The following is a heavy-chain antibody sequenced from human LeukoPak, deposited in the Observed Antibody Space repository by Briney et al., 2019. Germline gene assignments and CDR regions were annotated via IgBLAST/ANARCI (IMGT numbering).Heavy chain of an antibody. CDR2: ISSTSATI. CDR1: GFTFSTYS. CDR3: ARDANTVPSGDAFDI. J-gene: IGHJ3*02. D-gene: IGHD4-17*01. Sequence: GGSLRLSCAASGFTFSTYSMNWVRQAPGKGLEWLSYISSTSATIWYADSVKGRLTISRDNGKKSLYLQMNSLRAEDTAVYYCARDANTVPSGDAFDIWGQGTLVTVSS. V-gene: IGHV3-48*01.